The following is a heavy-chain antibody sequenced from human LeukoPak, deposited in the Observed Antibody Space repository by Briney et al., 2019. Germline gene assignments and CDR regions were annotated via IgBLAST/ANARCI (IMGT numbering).Heavy chain of an antibody. V-gene: IGHV4-30-4*08. J-gene: IGHJ4*02. Sequence: SQTLSLTCTVSGGSIGSGGYYWSWIRQPPGKGLEWIGYIYYSGSTYYNPSLKSRVTISVDTSKNQFSLKLNSVTAADTAVYYCARTGGTIDYWGQGTLVTVSS. CDR3: ARTGGTIDY. CDR2: IYYSGST. CDR1: GGSIGSGGYY. D-gene: IGHD2-8*02.